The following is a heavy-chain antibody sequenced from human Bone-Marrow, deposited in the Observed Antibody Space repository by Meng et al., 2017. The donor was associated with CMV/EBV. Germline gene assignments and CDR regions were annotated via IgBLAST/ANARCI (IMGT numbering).Heavy chain of an antibody. J-gene: IGHJ6*02. Sequence: SETLSLTCAVYGGSFSGYYWSWIRQPPGKGLEWIGEINHSGSTNYNPSPKSRVTISVDTSKNQFSLKLSSVTAADTAVYYCARGYCSSTSCYRPYYYYGMDVWGQGTTVTVSS. CDR3: ARGYCSSTSCYRPYYYYGMDV. D-gene: IGHD2-2*02. CDR2: INHSGST. V-gene: IGHV4-34*01. CDR1: GGSFSGYY.